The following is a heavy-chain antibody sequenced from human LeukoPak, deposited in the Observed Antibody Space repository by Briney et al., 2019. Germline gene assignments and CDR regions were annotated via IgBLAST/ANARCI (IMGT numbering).Heavy chain of an antibody. D-gene: IGHD5-24*01. CDR3: AREMATIPYTHAFDI. CDR2: IIPIFGTA. V-gene: IGHV1-69*05. CDR1: GGTFNSYA. J-gene: IGHJ3*02. Sequence: SVTVSCKASGGTFNSYAIRWVRQAPGQGLEWMGGIIPIFGTANYAQKFQGRVTITTDESTSTAYMELSSLRSEDTAVYYCAREMATIPYTHAFDIWGQGTMVTVSS.